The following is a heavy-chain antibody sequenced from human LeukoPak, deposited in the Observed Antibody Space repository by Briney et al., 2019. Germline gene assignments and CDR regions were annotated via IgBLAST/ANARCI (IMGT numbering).Heavy chain of an antibody. CDR3: ARSWVVPGHFDY. D-gene: IGHD2-2*01. CDR1: GFTVSSNY. CDR2: IYSGGST. J-gene: IGHJ4*02. V-gene: IGHV3-53*01. Sequence: GGSLRLSCAASGFTVSSNYMSWVRQAPGKGLEWVSVIYSGGSTYYADSVKGRFTISRDNSKNTLYLQMNSLRAEDTAVYYCARSWVVPGHFDYWGQGTLVTVSS.